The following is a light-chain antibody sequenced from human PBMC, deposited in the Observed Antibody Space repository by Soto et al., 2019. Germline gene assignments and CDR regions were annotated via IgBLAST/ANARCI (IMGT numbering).Light chain of an antibody. V-gene: IGKV3-20*01. J-gene: IGKJ1*01. CDR3: QQYGSSPWT. CDR1: QSVRSNY. Sequence: EIVLTQSPGTLSLSPGERATLSCRASQSVRSNYLAWYRQTPGQAPRLLIYGASNRATGMPDRFSGSRSGIDFTPVISRLEPEDFALYYCQQYGSSPWTFGQGTQGEIK. CDR2: GAS.